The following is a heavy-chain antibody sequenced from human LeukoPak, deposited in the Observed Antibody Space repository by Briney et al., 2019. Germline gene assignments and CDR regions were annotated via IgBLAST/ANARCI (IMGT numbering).Heavy chain of an antibody. CDR3: ARGDRYCISTNCSPDY. CDR2: INPHSGGR. D-gene: IGHD2-2*01. J-gene: IGHJ4*02. V-gene: IGHV1-2*02. Sequence: ASVKVSCKASGYTFTAYFMHWVRQAPGQGLEWMGWINPHSGGRNYAQKFRGRVTMTRDTSISTAYMELSRLRSDDTAVYYCARGDRYCISTNCSPDYWGQGTLVTVSS. CDR1: GYTFTAYF.